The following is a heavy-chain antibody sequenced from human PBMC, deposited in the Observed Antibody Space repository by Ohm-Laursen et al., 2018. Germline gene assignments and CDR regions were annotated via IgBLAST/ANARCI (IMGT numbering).Heavy chain of an antibody. V-gene: IGHV3-30*18. CDR1: GFTFSSYG. J-gene: IGHJ4*02. Sequence: SLRLSCTASGFTFSSYGMHWVRQAPGKGLEWVAVISYDGSNKYYADSVKGRFTISRDNSKNTLYLQMNSLRAEDTAVYYCAKDFEWGETIAAAGTWFDYWGQGTLVTVSS. D-gene: IGHD6-13*01. CDR3: AKDFEWGETIAAAGTWFDY. CDR2: ISYDGSNK.